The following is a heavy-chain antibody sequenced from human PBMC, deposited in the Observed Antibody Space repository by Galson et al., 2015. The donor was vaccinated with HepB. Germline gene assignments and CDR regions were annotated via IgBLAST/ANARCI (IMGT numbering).Heavy chain of an antibody. Sequence: SLRLSCAASGFTFSSYAMHWVRQAPGKGLEWVAVISYDGSNKYYADSVKGRFTISRDNSKNTLFLQMNSLRAEDTAVHYCARPRNAQLDWAIDYWGQGTLVTVSS. D-gene: IGHD6-6*01. J-gene: IGHJ4*02. CDR1: GFTFSSYA. V-gene: IGHV3-30-3*01. CDR3: ARPRNAQLDWAIDY. CDR2: ISYDGSNK.